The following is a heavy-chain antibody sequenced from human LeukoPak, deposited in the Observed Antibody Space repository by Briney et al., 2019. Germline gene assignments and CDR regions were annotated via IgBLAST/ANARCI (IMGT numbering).Heavy chain of an antibody. V-gene: IGHV3-30*03. CDR2: ISYDGSNK. Sequence: PGGSLRLSCAPSGFTFSSYGMHWVRQAPGKGLEWVAVISYDGSNKYYADSVKGRFTISRDNSKNTLYLQMNSLRAEDTAVYYCVRDSVVWAAYSSSWYGGYFDYWGQGTLVTVSS. J-gene: IGHJ4*02. CDR1: GFTFSSYG. D-gene: IGHD6-13*01. CDR3: VRDSVVWAAYSSSWYGGYFDY.